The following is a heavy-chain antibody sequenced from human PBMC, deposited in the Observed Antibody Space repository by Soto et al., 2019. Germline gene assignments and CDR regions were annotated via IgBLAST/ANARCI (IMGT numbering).Heavy chain of an antibody. CDR3: AKDLRVLSDYYGMDV. D-gene: IGHD2-15*01. Sequence: GESLKISCAASGFTFSSYSMNWVRQAPGKGLEWVSYISSSSSTIYYADSVKGRFTISRDNSKNTLYLQMNSLRAEDTAVYYCAKDLRVLSDYYGMDVWGQGTTVTVSS. V-gene: IGHV3-48*01. J-gene: IGHJ6*02. CDR2: ISSSSSTI. CDR1: GFTFSSYS.